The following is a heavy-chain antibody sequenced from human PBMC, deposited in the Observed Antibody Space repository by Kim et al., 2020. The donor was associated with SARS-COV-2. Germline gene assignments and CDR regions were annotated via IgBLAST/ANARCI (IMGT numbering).Heavy chain of an antibody. CDR2: INHSGST. J-gene: IGHJ5*02. V-gene: IGHV4-34*01. CDR1: GGSFSGYY. D-gene: IGHD3-22*01. Sequence: SETLSLTCAVYGGSFSGYYWSWIRQPPGKGLEWIGEINHSGSTNYNPSLKSRVTISVDTSKNQFSLKLSSVTAADTAVYYCARGLWMYYYDSSGYPTRGFDPWGQGTLVTVSS. CDR3: ARGLWMYYYDSSGYPTRGFDP.